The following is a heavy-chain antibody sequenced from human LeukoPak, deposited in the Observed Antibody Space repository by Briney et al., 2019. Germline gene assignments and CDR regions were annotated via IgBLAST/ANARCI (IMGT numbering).Heavy chain of an antibody. D-gene: IGHD3-22*01. Sequence: GGSLRRSCAASGFTFSSYSMNWVRQAPGKGLEWVSSISSSSSYIYYADSVKGRFTISRDNAKNSLYLQMNSLRAEDTAVYYCAGPVTSYYYDTTPPFDPWGQGTLVTVSS. V-gene: IGHV3-21*01. CDR1: GFTFSSYS. CDR3: AGPVTSYYYDTTPPFDP. J-gene: IGHJ5*02. CDR2: ISSSSSYI.